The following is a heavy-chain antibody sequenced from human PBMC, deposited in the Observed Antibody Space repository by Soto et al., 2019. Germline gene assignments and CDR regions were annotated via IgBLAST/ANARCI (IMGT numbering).Heavy chain of an antibody. CDR2: IRSKANSYAT. CDR3: TRRDYYDSSGYLSDY. Sequence: GGSLRLSCAASGFTFSGLALHWVRQDYGKGREGVGRIRSKANSYATAYAASVKGRFTISRDDSKNTAYLQMNSLKTEDTAVYYCTRRDYYDSSGYLSDYWGQGTLVTVSS. V-gene: IGHV3-73*01. J-gene: IGHJ4*02. CDR1: GFTFSGLA. D-gene: IGHD3-22*01.